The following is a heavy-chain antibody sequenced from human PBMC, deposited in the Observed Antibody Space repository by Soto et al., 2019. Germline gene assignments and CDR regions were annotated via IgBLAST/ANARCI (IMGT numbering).Heavy chain of an antibody. CDR3: ARESRSELGTVEY. CDR2: IYASGTT. CDR1: GASISNYY. Sequence: QVRLQESGPGLVKPSETLSLTCTVSGASISNYYWSWIRQPAGKGLECLGRIYASGTTTYNPSLRSRVTMSVETSKNQFSLNLNSVTAADTAVYYCARESRSELGTVEYWGQGTLVTVSS. V-gene: IGHV4-4*07. D-gene: IGHD1-1*01. J-gene: IGHJ4*02.